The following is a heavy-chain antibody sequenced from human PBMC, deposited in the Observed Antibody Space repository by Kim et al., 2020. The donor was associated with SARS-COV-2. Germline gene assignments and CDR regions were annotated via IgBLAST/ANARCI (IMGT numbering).Heavy chain of an antibody. J-gene: IGHJ4*02. D-gene: IGHD1-26*01. CDR3: ARISGSYYPFDY. Sequence: NSNPSLKGRRTISVDTSKNQFSLKLSSVTAADTAVYYCARISGSYYPFDYWGQGTLVTVSS. V-gene: IGHV4-59*01.